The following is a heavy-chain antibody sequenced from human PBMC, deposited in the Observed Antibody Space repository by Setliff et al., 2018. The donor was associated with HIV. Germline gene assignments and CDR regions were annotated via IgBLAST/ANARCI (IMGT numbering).Heavy chain of an antibody. CDR1: GFTFSTYS. J-gene: IGHJ4*02. V-gene: IGHV3-21*01. D-gene: IGHD2-15*01. CDR2: ISSSSSYI. CDR3: VRDQSVAGPTTSDY. Sequence: GGSLRLSCAASGFTFSTYSMNWVRQAPGKGLEWVSSISSSSSYIYYADSVKGRFTVSRDNAKNTLFLQMNSLRAEDTGVYYCVRDQSVAGPTTSDYWGQGTLVTVSS.